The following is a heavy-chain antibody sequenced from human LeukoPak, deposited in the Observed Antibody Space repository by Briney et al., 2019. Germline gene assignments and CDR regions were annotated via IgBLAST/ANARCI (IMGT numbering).Heavy chain of an antibody. V-gene: IGHV1-69*04. D-gene: IGHD3-10*01. CDR2: IIPILGIA. CDR3: ARDAGTHMVRGAHFDY. CDR1: GGTFSSYA. J-gene: IGHJ4*02. Sequence: GASVKVSCKASGGTFSSYAISWVRQAPGQGLEWMGRIIPILGIANYAQKFQGRVTITADKSTSTAHMELSSLRSEDTAVYYCARDAGTHMVRGAHFDYWGQGTLVTVSS.